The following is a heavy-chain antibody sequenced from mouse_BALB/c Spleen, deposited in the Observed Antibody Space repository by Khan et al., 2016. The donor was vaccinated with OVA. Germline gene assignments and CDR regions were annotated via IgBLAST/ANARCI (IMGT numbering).Heavy chain of an antibody. D-gene: IGHD3-2*02. Sequence: VELVEFGAELVRPGASVKLSCKTSGYIFTSYWIHWVKQRSGQGLEWIARIYPGTDNTYYNEKLKDRATLTVDRSSSTAYMQLSSLKSEDSAVYFCAREEALYYFDYWGQGTTLTVSS. CDR2: IYPGTDNT. CDR3: AREEALYYFDY. J-gene: IGHJ2*01. V-gene: IGHV1S132*01. CDR1: GYIFTSYW.